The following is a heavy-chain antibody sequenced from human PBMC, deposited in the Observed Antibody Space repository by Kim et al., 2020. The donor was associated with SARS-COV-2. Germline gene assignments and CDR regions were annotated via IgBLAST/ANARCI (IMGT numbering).Heavy chain of an antibody. V-gene: IGHV7-4-1*02. D-gene: IGHD3-16*02. CDR3: ARVIWGAYLYTDY. CDR1: GYTFTNNA. J-gene: IGHJ4*01. CDR2: INTDTGNP. Sequence: ASVKVSCKASGYTFTNNAISWVRQAPGQGLEWMGGINTDTGNPTYAQAFTRRFVFSVDTSVTTAYLQISSLEAEDTALYYCARVIWGAYLYTDYYCHGTL.